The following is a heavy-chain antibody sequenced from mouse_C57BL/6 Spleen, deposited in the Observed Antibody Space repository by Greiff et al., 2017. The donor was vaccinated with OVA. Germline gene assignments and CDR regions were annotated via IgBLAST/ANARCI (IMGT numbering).Heavy chain of an antibody. CDR1: GFSLTSYG. Sequence: QVQLQQSGPGLVQPSQSLSITCTASGFSLTSYGVHWVRQSPGKGLEWLGVIWRGGGTDYNAAIIPRLCISKDNSKSQVFFKMNSLQADDTAIYYCARRGAQKGFAYWGQGTLVTVSA. CDR2: IWRGGGT. D-gene: IGHD3-2*02. V-gene: IGHV2-2*01. CDR3: ARRGAQKGFAY. J-gene: IGHJ3*01.